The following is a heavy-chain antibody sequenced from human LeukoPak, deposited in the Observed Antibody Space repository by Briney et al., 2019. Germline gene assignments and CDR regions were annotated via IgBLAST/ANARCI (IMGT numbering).Heavy chain of an antibody. V-gene: IGHV3-23*01. D-gene: IGHD3-10*01. Sequence: GGSLRLSCAASGFTFSSSAMSWVRQAPGKGLEWVSAISNNGGYTYYADSVQGRFTISRDNSKSTLCLQMNSLRAEDTAVYYCAKGSYYYGSGSLFAGWGQGTLVTVSS. CDR3: AKGSYYYGSGSLFAG. J-gene: IGHJ4*02. CDR2: ISNNGGYT. CDR1: GFTFSSSA.